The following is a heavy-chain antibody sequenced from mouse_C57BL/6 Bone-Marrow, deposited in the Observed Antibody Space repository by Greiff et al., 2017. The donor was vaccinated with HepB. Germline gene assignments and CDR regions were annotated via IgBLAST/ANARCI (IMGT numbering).Heavy chain of an antibody. D-gene: IGHD3-2*02. J-gene: IGHJ2*01. CDR2: IWRGGST. CDR3: ARDSSGPFDY. V-gene: IGHV2-2*01. CDR1: GFSLTSYG. Sequence: VKLMESGPGLVQPSQSLSITCTVSGFSLTSYGVHWVRQSPGKGLEWLGVIWRGGSTDYNAAFISRLSISKDNSKSQVFFKMNSLQADDTAIYYCARDSSGPFDYWGQGTTLTVSS.